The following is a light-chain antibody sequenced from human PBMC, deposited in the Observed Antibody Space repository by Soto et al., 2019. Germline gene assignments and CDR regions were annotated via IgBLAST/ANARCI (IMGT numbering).Light chain of an antibody. CDR2: GAS. Sequence: EIVLTQSPGTLSSSAGEGVSLSCRASQTVTNNYLAWYQKKPDEAPKLLIYGASNMATGIPDRFSGSGSGTDFTLSISRLEPEDFAVYYCQQYCTSPLTFGGGTRVEVK. CDR3: QQYCTSPLT. J-gene: IGKJ4*01. CDR1: QTVTNNY. V-gene: IGKV3-20*01.